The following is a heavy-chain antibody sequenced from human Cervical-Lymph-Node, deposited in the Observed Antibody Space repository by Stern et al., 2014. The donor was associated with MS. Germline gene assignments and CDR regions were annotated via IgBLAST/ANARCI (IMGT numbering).Heavy chain of an antibody. Sequence: VQLVQSGCELQQPGASARVSCKASGFTFTRYSMIWVRQAPGQGLEWMGWINTQTGDSAYAQGFTGRFVFSLDTSVSTSFLQISSLKAEDTAVYYCAVVGTESFDSWGQGTLVTVSS. J-gene: IGHJ4*02. V-gene: IGHV7-4-1*02. CDR2: INTQTGDS. CDR3: AVVGTESFDS. CDR1: GFTFTRYS. D-gene: IGHD6-13*01.